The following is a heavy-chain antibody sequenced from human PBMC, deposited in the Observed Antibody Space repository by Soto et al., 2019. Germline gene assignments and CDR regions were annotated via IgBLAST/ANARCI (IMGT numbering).Heavy chain of an antibody. CDR2: ISYDGSNK. V-gene: IGHV3-30*18. CDR1: GFTFSSYG. J-gene: IGHJ4*02. CDR3: AKDVDTAMAGFDY. D-gene: IGHD5-18*01. Sequence: QVQLVESGGGVVQPGRSLRLSCAASGFTFSSYGMHWVRQAPGKGLEWVAVISYDGSNKYYADSVKGRFTISRDNSKNTLYQQMNSLRAEDTAVYYCAKDVDTAMAGFDYWGQGTLVTVSS.